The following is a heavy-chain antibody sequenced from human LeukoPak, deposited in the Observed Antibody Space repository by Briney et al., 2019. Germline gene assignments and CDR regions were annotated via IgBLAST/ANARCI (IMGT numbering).Heavy chain of an antibody. CDR1: GFTFSSYS. D-gene: IGHD3-16*01. CDR3: ARDHRGGAFVDY. J-gene: IGHJ4*02. V-gene: IGHV3-21*01. Sequence: GGSLRLSRAASGFTFSSYSMNWVRQAPGKGLEWVSSISISSSYIYYADSVKGRFTSSRDNAKISLYLQMNSLRAEDTAVYYCARDHRGGAFVDYWGQGTLVTVCS. CDR2: ISISSSYI.